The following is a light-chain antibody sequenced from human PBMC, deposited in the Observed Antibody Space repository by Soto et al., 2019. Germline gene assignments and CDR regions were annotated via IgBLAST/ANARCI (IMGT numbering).Light chain of an antibody. J-gene: IGKJ2*01. V-gene: IGKV3-20*01. CDR2: GAS. CDR1: QSVSSSQ. CDR3: QQYATSPHT. Sequence: EIVLTQSPGTLSLSPGESATLSCRASQSVSSSQVAWYQQKPGQAPRLLIYGASSRATGFPDRFSGVGSETAFTLTISRLEPEDFAVYYCQQYATSPHTFGQGTKLEIK.